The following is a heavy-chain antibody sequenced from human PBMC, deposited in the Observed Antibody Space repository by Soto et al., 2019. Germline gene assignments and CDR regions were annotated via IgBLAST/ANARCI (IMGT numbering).Heavy chain of an antibody. CDR2: IYSGGST. CDR1: GFTVSSYY. Sequence: EVQLVESGGGLIQPGGSLRLSCAASGFTVSSYYMSWVRQAPGKGLEWVSVIYSGGSTYYADSVKGRFTISRDNSKKTLYLQMNSLRAEDTAVYYCARDNRVDTAMGLDYWGQGTLVTVSS. V-gene: IGHV3-53*01. CDR3: ARDNRVDTAMGLDY. D-gene: IGHD5-18*01. J-gene: IGHJ4*02.